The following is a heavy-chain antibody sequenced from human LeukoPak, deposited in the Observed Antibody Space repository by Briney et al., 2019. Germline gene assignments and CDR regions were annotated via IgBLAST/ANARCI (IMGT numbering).Heavy chain of an antibody. D-gene: IGHD3-9*01. Sequence: GGSLRLSCAASGFTFSGSALHWVRQASGKGLEWIGRIRSKTNNYATTYAASVTGRFTISRDDAENTAYLQMNSLRGEDTAVYYCAKDFEDWGYYFYYMDVWGKGTTVTVSS. CDR1: GFTFSGSA. J-gene: IGHJ6*03. CDR3: AKDFEDWGYYFYYMDV. CDR2: IRSKTNNYAT. V-gene: IGHV3-73*01.